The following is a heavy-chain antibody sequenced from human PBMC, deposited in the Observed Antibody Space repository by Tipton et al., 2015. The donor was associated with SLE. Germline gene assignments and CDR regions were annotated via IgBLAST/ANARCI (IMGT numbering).Heavy chain of an antibody. CDR1: GGSVSSGSYY. J-gene: IGHJ1*01. CDR3: ARSAEYFQD. V-gene: IGHV4-31*03. Sequence: TLSLTCTVSGGSVSSGSYYWSWIRQPPGKGLEWIGDIYYSGSTYYNPSLKSRVTISVDTSKNQFSLKLSSVTAADTAVYYCARSAEYFQDWGQGTLVTVSS. CDR2: IYYSGST.